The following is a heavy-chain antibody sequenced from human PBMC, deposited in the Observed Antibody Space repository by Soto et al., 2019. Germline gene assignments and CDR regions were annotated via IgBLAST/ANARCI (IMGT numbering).Heavy chain of an antibody. CDR3: ARENSPAGLDV. D-gene: IGHD6-13*01. J-gene: IGHJ6*02. Sequence: EVQLVESGGGFVQPGGSLRLSCTASGFTFSNYEMTWVRQAPGKEREWVSYLSTSGSTMSYADSVKGRFTISRDNAKNSLFLQMNSLRAEDTAVYYCARENSPAGLDVWGQGTTVTVSS. CDR1: GFTFSNYE. V-gene: IGHV3-48*03. CDR2: LSTSGSTM.